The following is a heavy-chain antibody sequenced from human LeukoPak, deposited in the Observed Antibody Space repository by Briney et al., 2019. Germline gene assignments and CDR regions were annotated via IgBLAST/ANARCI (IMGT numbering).Heavy chain of an antibody. CDR2: IKSKNDGGTT. Sequence: GGSLRLSCAASGFTFNNAWMSWVRQAPEKGLEWVGRIKSKNDGGTTDYAAPVKGRFTISRDDSKNTLYLQMNSLKTEDTAVYYCSTDKGARDFWGQGTLVTVSS. CDR1: GFTFNNAW. J-gene: IGHJ4*02. CDR3: STDKGARDF. V-gene: IGHV3-15*01. D-gene: IGHD4/OR15-4a*01.